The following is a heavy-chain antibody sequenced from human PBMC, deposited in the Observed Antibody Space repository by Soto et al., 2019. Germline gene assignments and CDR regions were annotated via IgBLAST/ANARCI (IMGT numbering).Heavy chain of an antibody. CDR2: INAGNGNT. CDR3: ARDFACSGGSCYSGFDY. Sequence: GASVKVSCKASGYTFTSYAMHWVRQAPGQRLEWMGWINAGNGNTKYSQKFQGRVTITRDTSASTAYMELSSLRSEGTAVYYCARDFACSGGSCYSGFDYWGQGTLVTVSS. D-gene: IGHD2-15*01. V-gene: IGHV1-3*01. J-gene: IGHJ4*02. CDR1: GYTFTSYA.